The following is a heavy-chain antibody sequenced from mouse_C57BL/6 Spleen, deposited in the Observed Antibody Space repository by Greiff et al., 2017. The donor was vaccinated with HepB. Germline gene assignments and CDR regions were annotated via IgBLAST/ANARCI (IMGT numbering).Heavy chain of an antibody. J-gene: IGHJ4*01. D-gene: IGHD1-1*01. V-gene: IGHV1-53*01. CDR2: INPSNGGT. Sequence: QVQLQQPGTELVKPGASVKLSCKASGYTFTSYWMHWVKQRPGQGLEWIGNINPSNGGTNYNEKFKSKATLTVDKSSSTAYMQLSSLTSEDSAVYYCAREDYYGSSGYYAMDYWGQGTSVTVSS. CDR1: GYTFTSYW. CDR3: AREDYYGSSGYYAMDY.